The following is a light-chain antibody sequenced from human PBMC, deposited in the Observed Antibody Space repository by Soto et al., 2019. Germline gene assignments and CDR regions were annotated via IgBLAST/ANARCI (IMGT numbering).Light chain of an antibody. Sequence: ELVLTQSPGTLSLSPGERATLSCRASQSISSSYLAWYQQKHGQAPSLLIYGASSRATRIPDRFSGSGSGTEITLTISRLEPEDFAVYYCQNYSTSLLTFSGGTKVEIK. V-gene: IGKV3-20*01. CDR2: GAS. CDR3: QNYSTSLLT. J-gene: IGKJ4*01. CDR1: QSISSSY.